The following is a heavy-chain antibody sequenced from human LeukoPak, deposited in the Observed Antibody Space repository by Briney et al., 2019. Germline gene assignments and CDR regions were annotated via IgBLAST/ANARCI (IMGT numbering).Heavy chain of an antibody. D-gene: IGHD6-19*01. J-gene: IGHJ4*02. CDR1: GYTFTSYA. CDR3: ARMYSSGWYYFDY. V-gene: IGHV1-3*01. Sequence: GASVKVSCKASGYTFTSYAMRWVRQAPGQRLEWMGWINAGNGNTKYSQKFQGRVTITRDTSASTAYMELSSLRSEDTAVYYCARMYSSGWYYFDYWGQGTLVTVSS. CDR2: INAGNGNT.